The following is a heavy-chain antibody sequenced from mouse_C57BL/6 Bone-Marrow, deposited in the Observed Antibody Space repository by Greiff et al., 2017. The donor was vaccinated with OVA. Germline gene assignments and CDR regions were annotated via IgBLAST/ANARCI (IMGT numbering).Heavy chain of an antibody. D-gene: IGHD1-1*01. Sequence: VQLQQSGAELVRPGASVTLSCKASGYTFTDYEMHWVKQTPVHGLEWIGAIDPETGGTAYNQKFKGKAILTADKSSSTAYMELRSLTSEDSAVYYSTRRITTVVATNYYAMDYWGQGTSVTVSS. CDR3: TRRITTVVATNYYAMDY. CDR1: GYTFTDYE. J-gene: IGHJ4*01. V-gene: IGHV1-15*01. CDR2: IDPETGGT.